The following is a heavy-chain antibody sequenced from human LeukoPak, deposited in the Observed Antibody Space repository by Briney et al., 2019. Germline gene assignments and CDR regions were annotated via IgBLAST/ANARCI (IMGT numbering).Heavy chain of an antibody. CDR1: GGTFSSYT. J-gene: IGHJ3*02. Sequence: SVKVSCKASGGTFSSYTISWVRQAPGQGLEWMGRIIPILGIANYAQKFQGRVTITADKSTSTAYMELSSLRSEDTAVYYCARYSRGSNWNPRIAAEVDAFDIWGQGTMVTVSS. V-gene: IGHV1-69*02. CDR3: ARYSRGSNWNPRIAAEVDAFDI. CDR2: IIPILGIA. D-gene: IGHD1-20*01.